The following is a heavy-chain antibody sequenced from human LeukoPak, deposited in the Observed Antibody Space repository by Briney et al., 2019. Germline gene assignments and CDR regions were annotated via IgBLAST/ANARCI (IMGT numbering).Heavy chain of an antibody. J-gene: IGHJ4*02. V-gene: IGHV3-30-3*01. CDR2: ISYDGSNK. CDR3: ARNRGWQQFDY. CDR1: GFTFSSYA. D-gene: IGHD5-24*01. Sequence: GGSLRLSCAASGFTFSSYAMHWVRQAPGKGLEWVAVISYDGSNKYYADSVKGRFTISRDNSKNSVYLQMNNLRAEDTAVYFCARNRGWQQFDYWGQGTLVTVSS.